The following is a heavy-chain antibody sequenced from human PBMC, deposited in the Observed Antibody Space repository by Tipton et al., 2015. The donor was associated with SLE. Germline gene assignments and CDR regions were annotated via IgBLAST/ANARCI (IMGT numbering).Heavy chain of an antibody. Sequence: PGLVKPSGTLSLTCAVSGGSISSSNWWSWVRQPPGKGLEWIGEIYHSGSTNYNPSLKSRVTISVDKSKKQFSVKVSSVTAADTAVYYCARAGDSRDFDGFDIWGQGTMVTVSS. J-gene: IGHJ3*02. CDR2: IYHSGST. D-gene: IGHD6-13*01. V-gene: IGHV4-4*02. CDR1: GGSISSSNW. CDR3: ARAGDSRDFDGFDI.